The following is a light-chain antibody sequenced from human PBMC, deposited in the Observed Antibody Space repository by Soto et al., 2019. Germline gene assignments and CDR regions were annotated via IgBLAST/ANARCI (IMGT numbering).Light chain of an antibody. V-gene: IGKV1-5*03. Sequence: DIQMTHSPSTLSGSVGDRVTITCRASQTISSWLAWYQQKPGKAPKLLIYKASALKSGVPSRFSGSGSGTEFTLTISSLQPDDFATYYCQQYNSYPITFGQGTRLEIK. J-gene: IGKJ5*01. CDR3: QQYNSYPIT. CDR1: QTISSW. CDR2: KAS.